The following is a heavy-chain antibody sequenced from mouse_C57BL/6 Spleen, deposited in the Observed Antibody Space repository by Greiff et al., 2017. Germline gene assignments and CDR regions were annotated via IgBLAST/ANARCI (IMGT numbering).Heavy chain of an antibody. CDR1: GFTFSDYG. V-gene: IGHV5-17*01. D-gene: IGHD4-1*01. CDR2: ISSGSSTI. Sequence: EVKLVESGGGLVKPGGSLKLSCAASGFTFSDYGMHWVRQAPEKGLAWVAYISSGSSTIYYAATVKGRFTISRDNAKNTLFLQMTSVRSEDTAMYYCARNCDVGFAYWGQGTLVTVSA. J-gene: IGHJ3*01. CDR3: ARNCDVGFAY.